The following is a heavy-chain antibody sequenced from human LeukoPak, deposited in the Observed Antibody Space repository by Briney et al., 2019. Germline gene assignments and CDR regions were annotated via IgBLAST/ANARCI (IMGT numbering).Heavy chain of an antibody. CDR3: ASQWLRFNYYYGMDV. CDR2: INSDGSST. D-gene: IGHD5-12*01. V-gene: IGHV3-74*01. CDR1: GFTFSSYW. J-gene: IGHJ6*02. Sequence: PGGSLRLSCAASGFTFSSYWMHWVRQAPGKGLVWVSRINSDGSSTSYADSVKGRFTISRDNSKNTLYLQMNSLRAEDTAVYYCASQWLRFNYYYGMDVWGQGTTVTVSS.